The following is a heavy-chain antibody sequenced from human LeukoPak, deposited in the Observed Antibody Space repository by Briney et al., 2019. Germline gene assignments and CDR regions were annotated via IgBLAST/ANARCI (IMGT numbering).Heavy chain of an antibody. CDR3: ARAWVAVAGDWAYGMDV. V-gene: IGHV1-2*02. Sequence: ASVKVSCKASGYTFTGYYMHWVRQAPGQGLEWMGWINPNSGGPNYAQKFQGRVTMTRDTSISTAYMELSRLRSDDTAVYYCARAWVAVAGDWAYGMDVWGQGTTVTVSS. CDR2: INPNSGGP. D-gene: IGHD6-19*01. J-gene: IGHJ6*02. CDR1: GYTFTGYY.